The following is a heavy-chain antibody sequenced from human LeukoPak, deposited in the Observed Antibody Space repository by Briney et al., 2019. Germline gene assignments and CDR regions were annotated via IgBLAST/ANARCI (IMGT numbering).Heavy chain of an antibody. CDR2: IYTSGST. Sequence: SQTLSLTCTVSGASISSGTYYLSWIRQPAGKGLEWIGRIYTSGSTNYNPSLRGRVTISVDTSKNQFSLKLSSVTAADTAVYYCARDRYDFWSGYYWFDPWGQGTLVTVSS. V-gene: IGHV4-61*02. CDR1: GASISSGTYY. J-gene: IGHJ5*02. D-gene: IGHD3-3*01. CDR3: ARDRYDFWSGYYWFDP.